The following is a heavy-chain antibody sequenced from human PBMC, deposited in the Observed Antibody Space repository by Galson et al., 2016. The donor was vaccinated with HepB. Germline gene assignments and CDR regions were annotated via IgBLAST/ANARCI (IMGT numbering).Heavy chain of an antibody. CDR1: SGSISNSNYY. J-gene: IGHJ4*02. D-gene: IGHD2-15*01. CDR3: ARHLASQYEPTPFDY. Sequence: SETLSLTCSVSSGSISNSNYYWAWIRQPPGRGLEWIGTIWYGGTTFYNPSLKSRVTIARDRSDRQFSLKLTSVTAADTAVYYCARHLASQYEPTPFDYWGQGALVTVSS. CDR2: IWYGGTT. V-gene: IGHV4-39*01.